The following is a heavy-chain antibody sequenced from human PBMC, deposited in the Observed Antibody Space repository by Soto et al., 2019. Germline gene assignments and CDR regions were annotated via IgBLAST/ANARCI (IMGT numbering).Heavy chain of an antibody. D-gene: IGHD2-21*01. V-gene: IGHV4-4*02. CDR3: ARDPSGVASDAFDI. J-gene: IGHJ3*02. Sequence: QVQLQESGPGLVKASGTLSLTCTVSGGSISSDNWWTWVRQPPGKGLEWIGEIYHSGRANYKPSLKSRITMSVDKCKNQFSLNLTSVTAADAAVYYCARDPSGVASDAFDIWGQGTMVIVSS. CDR2: IYHSGRA. CDR1: GGSISSDNW.